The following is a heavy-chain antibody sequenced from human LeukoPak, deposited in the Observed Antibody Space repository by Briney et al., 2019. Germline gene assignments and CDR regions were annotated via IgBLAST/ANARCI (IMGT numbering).Heavy chain of an antibody. V-gene: IGHV3-7*01. CDR3: ARAGYSSVHL. CDR2: IKEDGSQK. Sequence: GGSLRLSSGASGFPRTNYWMNWVRQAPGKGLEWVAFIKEDGSQKYYVDSVKGRFTISRDNAKNSLYLQMNSLRAEDTAIYYGARAGYSSVHLWGQGILVTVSS. J-gene: IGHJ5*02. D-gene: IGHD6-19*01. CDR1: GFPRTNYW.